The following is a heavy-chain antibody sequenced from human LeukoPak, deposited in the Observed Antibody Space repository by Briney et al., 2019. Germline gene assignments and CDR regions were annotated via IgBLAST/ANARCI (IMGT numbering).Heavy chain of an antibody. J-gene: IGHJ4*02. CDR2: ISYDGSNK. D-gene: IGHD3-3*01. Sequence: GGSLRLSRAASGFTFSSYAMHWVRQAPGKGLEWVAVISYDGSNKYYADSVKGRFTISRDNSKNTLYLQMNSLRAEDTAVYYCARPYYDFWSGTSGTDYWGQGTLVTVSS. CDR3: ARPYYDFWSGTSGTDY. V-gene: IGHV3-30-3*01. CDR1: GFTFSSYA.